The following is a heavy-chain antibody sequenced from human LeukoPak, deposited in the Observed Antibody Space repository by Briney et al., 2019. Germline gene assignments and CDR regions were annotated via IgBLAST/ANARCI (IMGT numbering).Heavy chain of an antibody. J-gene: IGHJ4*02. V-gene: IGHV4-34*01. Sequence: PSETLSLTCAVYGGSFSGYYWSWLRQPPGKGLEWIGEINHSGSTNYNPSLKSRVTISVDTSKNQFSLKLSSVTAADTAVYYCGRHEDNYDPFFDYWGQGTVVTVSS. CDR2: INHSGST. CDR1: GGSFSGYY. D-gene: IGHD3-22*01. CDR3: GRHEDNYDPFFDY.